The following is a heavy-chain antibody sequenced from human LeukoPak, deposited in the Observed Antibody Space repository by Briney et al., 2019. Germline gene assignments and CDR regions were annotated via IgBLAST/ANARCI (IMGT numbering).Heavy chain of an antibody. D-gene: IGHD3-22*01. CDR2: ISYDGSNE. V-gene: IGHV3-30*04. CDR1: GFTLSYYV. CDR3: ARSQLVVALIGGLDY. J-gene: IGHJ4*02. Sequence: PGGSLRLSCAASGFTLSYYVMHWVRQAPGKGLEWVAVISYDGSNEYYADSVKGRFTISRDNSKNTLYLQMNSLRAEDTAVYYCARSQLVVALIGGLDYWGQGTLVTVSS.